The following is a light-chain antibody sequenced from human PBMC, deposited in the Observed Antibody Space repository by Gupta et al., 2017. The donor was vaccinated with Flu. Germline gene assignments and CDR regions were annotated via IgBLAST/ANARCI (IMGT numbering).Light chain of an antibody. Sequence: RVTISCTQTSSNSGTNGESLYQQRPGTNSNSLIYNDSQQPPGVPARFSGSKSGASAALAISGLQSEDEAVYYCATWDDSLDGLVFGGGTRLTVL. J-gene: IGLJ3*02. V-gene: IGLV1-44*01. CDR1: SSNSGTNG. CDR2: NDS. CDR3: ATWDDSLDGLV.